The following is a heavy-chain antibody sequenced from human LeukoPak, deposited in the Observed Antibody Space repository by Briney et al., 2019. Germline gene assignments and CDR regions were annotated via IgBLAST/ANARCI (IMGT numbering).Heavy chain of an antibody. Sequence: GGSLRLSCAASGFTVSSNYMGWVRQAPGKGLEWVSVIYSGGSTYYADSVKGRFTISRDNSKNTLYLQMNSLRAEDTAVYYCASTTDYYDSSGYYVNYDYWGQGTLVTVSS. J-gene: IGHJ4*02. CDR3: ASTTDYYDSSGYYVNYDY. V-gene: IGHV3-53*01. CDR1: GFTVSSNY. D-gene: IGHD3-22*01. CDR2: IYSGGST.